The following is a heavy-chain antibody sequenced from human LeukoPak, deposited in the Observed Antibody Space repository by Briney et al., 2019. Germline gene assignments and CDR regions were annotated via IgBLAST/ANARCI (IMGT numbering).Heavy chain of an antibody. CDR2: ISAYNGNT. Sequence: ASVKVSCKASGYTFTSYGISWVRQAPGQGLEWMGWISAYNGNTNYAQKLQGRVTMTTDTSTSTAYMELRSLRSDDTAVYYCARDAGRMIVVFADAFDIWGQGTMVTVSS. CDR3: ARDAGRMIVVFADAFDI. J-gene: IGHJ3*02. CDR1: GYTFTSYG. V-gene: IGHV1-18*01. D-gene: IGHD3-22*01.